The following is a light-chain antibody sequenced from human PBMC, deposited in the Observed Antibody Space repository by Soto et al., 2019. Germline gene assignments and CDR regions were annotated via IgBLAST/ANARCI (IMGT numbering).Light chain of an antibody. CDR3: QQANDFPWT. V-gene: IGKV1D-12*01. CDR2: ATS. CDR1: QTLDSR. Sequence: DIEMTQSPSSVSASVGDRVTITCRASQTLDSRFAWYQQKPGKAPKLLIYATSTLQSGVPSRFSGSGSGTDFTLIISSLQPEDFETYYCQQANDFPWTFGQGTKVDIK. J-gene: IGKJ1*01.